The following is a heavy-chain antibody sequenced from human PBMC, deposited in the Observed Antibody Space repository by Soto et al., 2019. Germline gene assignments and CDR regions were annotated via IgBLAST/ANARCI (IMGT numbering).Heavy chain of an antibody. CDR1: GYTFTSYG. J-gene: IGHJ5*02. D-gene: IGHD2-15*01. Sequence: QVQLVQSGAEVKKPGASVKVSCKASGYTFTSYGISWVRQAPGQGLEWMGWISAYNGNTNYAQKLQGRVTMTTDTSTSTGYMELRSLRSDDTAVYYCARDRGYCSGGSCLNWFDPWGQGTLVTVSS. CDR3: ARDRGYCSGGSCLNWFDP. CDR2: ISAYNGNT. V-gene: IGHV1-18*01.